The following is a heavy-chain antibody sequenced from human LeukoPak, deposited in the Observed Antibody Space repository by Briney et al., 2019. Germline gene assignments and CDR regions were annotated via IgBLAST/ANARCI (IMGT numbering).Heavy chain of an antibody. D-gene: IGHD1-1*01. V-gene: IGHV3-23*01. J-gene: IGHJ4*02. Sequence: GGSLRLSCAASGFTFSSYAMSWVRQAPGKGLEWVSSITTNVDDTHYADSVKGRFIISRDNSKNTLYLQLNSLRADDTAKYYCAFSTGFDFWGQGALVTVSS. CDR3: AFSTGFDF. CDR1: GFTFSSYA. CDR2: ITTNVDDT.